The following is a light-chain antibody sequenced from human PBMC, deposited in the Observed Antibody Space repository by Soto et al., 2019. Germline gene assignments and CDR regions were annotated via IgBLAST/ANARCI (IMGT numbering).Light chain of an antibody. J-gene: IGKJ3*01. CDR3: QQYGSSLFT. V-gene: IGKV3-20*01. Sequence: EIVLTQSPGTLSLSPGERATLSCRASQSVSSSYLAWYQQKPGQAPRLLIYGASRRATSIPDTFSGSGYGTSFTLPITRLEPEDFAVYYCQQYGSSLFTFGPGTKVDIK. CDR1: QSVSSSY. CDR2: GAS.